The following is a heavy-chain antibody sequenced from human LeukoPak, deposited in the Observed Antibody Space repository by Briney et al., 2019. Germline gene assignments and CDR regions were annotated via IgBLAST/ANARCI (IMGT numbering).Heavy chain of an antibody. CDR2: ISYDGSNK. V-gene: IGHV3-30*03. J-gene: IGHJ4*02. CDR1: GFTFNNYG. D-gene: IGHD4-17*01. CDR3: ARPLLTTVTPFDY. Sequence: GKSLRLSCAASGFTFNNYGMHWVRQAPGKGLEWVALISYDGSNKYYADSVKGRFTISRDNSKNTLSLQMNSLRAEDTALYYCARPLLTTVTPFDYWGQGTLVTVSS.